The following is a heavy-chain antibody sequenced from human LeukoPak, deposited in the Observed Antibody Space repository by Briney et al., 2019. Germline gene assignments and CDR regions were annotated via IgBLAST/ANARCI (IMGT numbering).Heavy chain of an antibody. CDR3: GRDALVGYFSYYYMDV. CDR2: ISNSGST. V-gene: IGHV4-59*11. D-gene: IGHD2-15*01. Sequence: SETLSLTCTVSGGSISSHYWTWVRQSPVKGLEWIGDISNSGSTSYNPSLKSRVTISIDTSKNQFSLKLSSVTAADTAVYYCGRDALVGYFSYYYMDVWGKGTTVTVSS. J-gene: IGHJ6*03. CDR1: GGSISSHY.